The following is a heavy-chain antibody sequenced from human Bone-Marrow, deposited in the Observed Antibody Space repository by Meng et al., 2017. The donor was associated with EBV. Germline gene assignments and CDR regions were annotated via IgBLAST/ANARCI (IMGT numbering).Heavy chain of an antibody. J-gene: IGHJ4*02. CDR3: ARGSSFCSGGSCFEN. V-gene: IGHV4-30-4*01. D-gene: IGHD2-15*01. Sequence: QAQTQQSGAGLVKPYHTLSLPCSVSCGSFSTVYYYWTWIRQPPGKGLEWIGYMYYNGITYYNPSLKSRVTISGDSSKNQFSLKLTSVTAADTAVYFCARGSSFCSGGSCFENWGQGTLVTVSS. CDR1: CGSFSTVYYY. CDR2: MYYNGIT.